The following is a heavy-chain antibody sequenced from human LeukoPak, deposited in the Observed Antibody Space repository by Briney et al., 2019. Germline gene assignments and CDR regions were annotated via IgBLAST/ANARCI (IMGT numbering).Heavy chain of an antibody. V-gene: IGHV1-8*03. Sequence: ASVKVSCKASGYTFTSYDINWVRQATGQGLEWMGWMNPNSGNTGYAQKFQGRVTITRNTSISTAYMELSSLRSEDTAVYYCARAYCSSTSCPSYMGVWGKGTTVTVSS. D-gene: IGHD2-2*01. CDR3: ARAYCSSTSCPSYMGV. CDR2: MNPNSGNT. J-gene: IGHJ6*03. CDR1: GYTFTSYD.